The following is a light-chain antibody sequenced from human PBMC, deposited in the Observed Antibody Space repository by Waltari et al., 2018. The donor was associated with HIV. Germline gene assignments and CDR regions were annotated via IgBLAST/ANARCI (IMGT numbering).Light chain of an antibody. Sequence: AIQLTQSPSSLSASVRDRVTITCRASQGIRSDLAWYQQKPGKAPNLLIYDASTLESGVPSRFRGNGSGTDFTLTISSLQPEDFATYYCQQFNTYPLTFGGGTKVEIK. J-gene: IGKJ4*01. CDR2: DAS. CDR3: QQFNTYPLT. CDR1: QGIRSD. V-gene: IGKV1-13*02.